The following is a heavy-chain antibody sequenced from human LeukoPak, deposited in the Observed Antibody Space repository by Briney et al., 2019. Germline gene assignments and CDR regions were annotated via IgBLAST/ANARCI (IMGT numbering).Heavy chain of an antibody. CDR2: IWYDGSNK. CDR1: GFTFSNYG. J-gene: IGHJ5*02. V-gene: IGHV3-33*06. D-gene: IGHD3-10*01. Sequence: GGSLRLSCAASGFTFSNYGMHWVRQAPGKGLEWVAVIWYDGSNKYYADSVKGRFTISRDNSKSTVYLQMNSLRVEDAAVYYCSKDLTSDFGGDLDPWGQGTLVTVSS. CDR3: SKDLTSDFGGDLDP.